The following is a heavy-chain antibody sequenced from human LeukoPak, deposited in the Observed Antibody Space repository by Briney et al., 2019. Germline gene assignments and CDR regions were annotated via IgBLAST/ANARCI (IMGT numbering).Heavy chain of an antibody. Sequence: GGSLRLSCAASGFSFSTYSMSWVRQAPGKGLEWVSSISSSSSHIYYADSVKGRFTISRDNSKNTLYLQMNSLRAEDTAVYYCAKDRSSSWQKSYFDYWGQGTLVTVSS. D-gene: IGHD6-13*01. CDR3: AKDRSSSWQKSYFDY. J-gene: IGHJ4*02. CDR2: ISSSSSHI. CDR1: GFSFSTYS. V-gene: IGHV3-21*01.